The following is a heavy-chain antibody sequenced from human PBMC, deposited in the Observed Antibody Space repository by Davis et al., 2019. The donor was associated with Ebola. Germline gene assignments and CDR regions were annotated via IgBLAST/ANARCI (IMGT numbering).Heavy chain of an antibody. CDR1: GGSISSYY. V-gene: IGHV4-59*01. CDR2: IYNSVNT. CDR3: ARTSYDFWSGYYTGNWFDP. D-gene: IGHD3-3*01. Sequence: SETLSLTCTVSGGSISSYYWSWIRQPPGKGLEWIGYIYNSVNTNYNPSLKSRVTISVDTSKNQFSLKLSSVTAADTAVYYCARTSYDFWSGYYTGNWFDPWGQGTLVTVSS. J-gene: IGHJ5*02.